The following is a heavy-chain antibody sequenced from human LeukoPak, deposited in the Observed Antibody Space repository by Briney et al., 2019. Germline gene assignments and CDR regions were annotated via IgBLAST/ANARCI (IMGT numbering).Heavy chain of an antibody. CDR1: GGSVSSSRLY. D-gene: IGHD3-22*01. CDR2: ISYSGSA. J-gene: IGHJ3*01. Sequence: SETLSLTCTVSGGSVSSSRLYWGWLRQPPGKGPEWIATISYSGSAYYNPSLRSRVTILLDTSKNQFSLKLASVTTADTAVYYCAYSVAPTFYDSSGSDTFDVWGLGTVVTVSS. CDR3: AYSVAPTFYDSSGSDTFDV. V-gene: IGHV4-39*01.